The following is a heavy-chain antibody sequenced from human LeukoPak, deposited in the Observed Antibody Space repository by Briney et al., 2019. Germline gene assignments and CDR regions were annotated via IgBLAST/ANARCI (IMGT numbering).Heavy chain of an antibody. CDR2: ISSSGSTI. CDR1: GFTFSSYS. CDR3: ARVYSSSWYYYYYYMDV. V-gene: IGHV3-48*03. Sequence: GGSLRLSCAASGFTFSSYSMTWVRQAPGKGLEWVSYISSSGSTIYYADSVKGRFTISRDNAKNSLYLQMNSLRAEDTAVYYCARVYSSSWYYYYYYMDVWGKGTTVTISS. D-gene: IGHD6-13*01. J-gene: IGHJ6*03.